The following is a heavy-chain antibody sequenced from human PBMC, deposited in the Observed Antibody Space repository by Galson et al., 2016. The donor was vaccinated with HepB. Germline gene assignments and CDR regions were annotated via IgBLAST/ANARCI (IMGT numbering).Heavy chain of an antibody. J-gene: IGHJ6*02. CDR2: IKQDGSEK. Sequence: SLRLSCAASGFTFSRYWMSWVRQAPGKGLEWVANIKQDGSEKYYVDSVMGRFTISRDNAKNSLDLQMNSLRAEDTAIYYCARVFMSYYDILTGYSYSLDVWGQGSTVTVSS. V-gene: IGHV3-7*01. CDR3: ARVFMSYYDILTGYSYSLDV. CDR1: GFTFSRYW. D-gene: IGHD3-9*01.